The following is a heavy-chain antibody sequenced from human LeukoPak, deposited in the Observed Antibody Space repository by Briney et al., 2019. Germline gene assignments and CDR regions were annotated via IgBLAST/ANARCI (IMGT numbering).Heavy chain of an antibody. V-gene: IGHV4-59*01. CDR3: ARVPHPTGYYYYMDV. Sequence: SETLSLTCTVSGGSISSYYWSWIRQPPGKGLEWIGYIYYSGSTNYNPSLKSRVTISVDTSKNQFSLKLSSVTAADTAVYYCARVPHPTGYYYYMDVWGKGTTVTISS. CDR1: GGSISSYY. CDR2: IYYSGST. J-gene: IGHJ6*03. D-gene: IGHD7-27*01.